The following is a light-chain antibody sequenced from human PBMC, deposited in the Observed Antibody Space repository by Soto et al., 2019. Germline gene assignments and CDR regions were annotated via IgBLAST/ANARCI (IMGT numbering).Light chain of an antibody. Sequence: DIQMTQSPSSVSASVGDRVTITCRASQGISSWLAWYQQKPGRAPKLLIYVISTLQSGVPSRFSGSGSGTVFTLTISSLQPEDFATYYCQQGKSFPWKLGQGTKVDIK. J-gene: IGKJ1*01. CDR3: QQGKSFPWK. CDR2: VIS. V-gene: IGKV1-12*01. CDR1: QGISSW.